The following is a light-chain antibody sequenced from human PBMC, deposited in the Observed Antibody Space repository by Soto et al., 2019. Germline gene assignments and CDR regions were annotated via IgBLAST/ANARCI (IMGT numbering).Light chain of an antibody. J-gene: IGKJ2*01. CDR3: HQTFSTPPYT. Sequence: DIQMTQSPSSLSASVGDRVTITCRSSQSISDRLNWYQQKPGKAPKLLIYAASTLQGVVPSRFSGSGSGTDFTLTISSLQPEDFATYYCHQTFSTPPYTFVQGTKLEIK. CDR1: QSISDR. V-gene: IGKV1-39*01. CDR2: AAS.